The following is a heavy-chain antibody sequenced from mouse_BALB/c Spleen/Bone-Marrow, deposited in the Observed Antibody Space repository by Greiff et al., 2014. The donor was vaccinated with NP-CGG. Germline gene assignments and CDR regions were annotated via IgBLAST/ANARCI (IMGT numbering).Heavy chain of an antibody. V-gene: IGHV1S135*01. Sequence: VQLQQSGPELVKPGASVKVSCKASGYAFTSYNMYWVKQSHGKSLEWIGYIDPYDGGTNYYQKFKGKATLTVDKSSSTAYMHLNSLTSEDSAVYYCASYGNYGWFAYWGQGTLVIVSA. CDR1: GYAFTSYN. CDR2: IDPYDGGT. D-gene: IGHD2-1*01. CDR3: ASYGNYGWFAY. J-gene: IGHJ3*01.